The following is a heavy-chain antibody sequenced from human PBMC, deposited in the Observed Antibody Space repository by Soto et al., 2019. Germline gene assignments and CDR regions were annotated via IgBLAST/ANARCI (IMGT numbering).Heavy chain of an antibody. CDR3: VRRAQYFDGTGFHAFDI. V-gene: IGHV3-23*01. D-gene: IGHD3-22*01. CDR2: ISSGGDNT. Sequence: APGKGLEWVSAISSGGDNTHYADSVKGRFTITRDNSKNMLYLEMNSLTVEDTAVYYCVRRAQYFDGTGFHAFDIWGQGTRVTVSS. J-gene: IGHJ3*02.